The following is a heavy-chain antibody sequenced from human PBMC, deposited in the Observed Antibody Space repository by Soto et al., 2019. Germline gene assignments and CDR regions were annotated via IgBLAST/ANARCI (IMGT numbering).Heavy chain of an antibody. V-gene: IGHV6-1*01. D-gene: IGHD1-7*01. J-gene: IGHJ6*03. CDR3: AGTTSHYWYYMDV. Sequence: QVQLQESGPGLVKPSQTLSLTCVISGDSVSSNSAAWNWIRQSPSRGLEWLGRTYYRTRWYYDYAVSVRSRITVNPDTSKNQFSLQLTSVTPEDPAVYYCAGTTSHYWYYMDVWGKGTTVTVYS. CDR1: GDSVSSNSAA. CDR2: TYYRTRWYY.